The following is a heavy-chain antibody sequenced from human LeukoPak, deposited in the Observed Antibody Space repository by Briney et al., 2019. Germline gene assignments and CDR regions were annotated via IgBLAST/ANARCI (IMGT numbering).Heavy chain of an antibody. CDR2: ISGSGGST. Sequence: GGSLGLSCAASGFTFSSYAMSWVRQAPGKGLEWVSAISGSGGSTYYADSVKGRFTISRDNSKNTLYLQMNSLRAEDTAVYYCAKSNEVVPAAPYWYFDLWGRGTLVTVSS. J-gene: IGHJ2*01. V-gene: IGHV3-23*01. CDR3: AKSNEVVPAAPYWYFDL. D-gene: IGHD2-2*01. CDR1: GFTFSSYA.